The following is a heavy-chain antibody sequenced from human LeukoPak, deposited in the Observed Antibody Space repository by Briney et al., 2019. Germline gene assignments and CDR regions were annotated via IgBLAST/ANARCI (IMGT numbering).Heavy chain of an antibody. V-gene: IGHV1-2*02. CDR1: GYTFTGYY. CDR2: INPNSGGT. J-gene: IGHJ6*03. Sequence: ASLKVSCKASGYTFTGYYMHWVRQAPGQGLESMGWINPNSGGTNYAQKFQGRVTMTWDTSISTAYMELSRLRSDDTAVYYCARPASGDYTYYYYMDVWGKGTTVTVSS. CDR3: ARPASGDYTYYYYMDV. D-gene: IGHD4-17*01.